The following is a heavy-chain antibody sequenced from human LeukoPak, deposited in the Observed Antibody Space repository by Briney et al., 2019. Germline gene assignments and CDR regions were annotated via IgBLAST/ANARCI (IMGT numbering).Heavy chain of an antibody. V-gene: IGHV3-23*01. J-gene: IGHJ4*02. CDR1: GFTFSSYG. Sequence: GGSLRLSCAASGFTFSSYGMSWVRQAPGKGLEWVSAISGSGGSTYYADSVKGRFTISRDNSKNTLYLQMNSLRAEDTAVYYCAKDSLVVPAANFDYWGQGTLVTVSS. D-gene: IGHD2-2*01. CDR3: AKDSLVVPAANFDY. CDR2: ISGSGGST.